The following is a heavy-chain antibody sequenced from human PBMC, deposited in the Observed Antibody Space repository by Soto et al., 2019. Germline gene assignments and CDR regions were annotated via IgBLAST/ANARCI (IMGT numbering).Heavy chain of an antibody. Sequence: GASVKVSCKASGYTFTSYAMHWVRQAPGQRLEWMGWINAGNGNTKYSQKFQGRVTITRDTSASTAYMELSSLRSEDTAVYYCARRPPTTVTPIPPDYWGQGTLVTVSS. D-gene: IGHD4-17*01. V-gene: IGHV1-3*01. CDR1: GYTFTSYA. J-gene: IGHJ4*02. CDR3: ARRPPTTVTPIPPDY. CDR2: INAGNGNT.